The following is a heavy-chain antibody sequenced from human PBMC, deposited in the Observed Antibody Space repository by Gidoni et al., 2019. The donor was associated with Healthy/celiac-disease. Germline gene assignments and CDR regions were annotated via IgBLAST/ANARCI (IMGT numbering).Heavy chain of an antibody. CDR2: ISWNSGSI. V-gene: IGHV3-9*01. CDR3: AKDIQLDWNYSDARAPDAFDI. Sequence: EVQLVESGGGLVQPGRSLRLSCAASGFTFDDYAMHWVRQAPGKGLEWVSGISWNSGSIGYADSVKGRFTISRDNAKNSLYLQMNSLRAEDTALYYCAKDIQLDWNYSDARAPDAFDIWGQGTMVTVSS. CDR1: GFTFDDYA. D-gene: IGHD1-7*01. J-gene: IGHJ3*02.